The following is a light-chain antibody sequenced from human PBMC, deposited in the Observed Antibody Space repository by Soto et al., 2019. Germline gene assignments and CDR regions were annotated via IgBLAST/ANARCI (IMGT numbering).Light chain of an antibody. J-gene: IGLJ1*01. CDR2: DVS. CDR3: SSYTSSSPYV. CDR1: SSDVGGYNY. V-gene: IGLV2-14*01. Sequence: QSALTQPASVSGSXXXXXXISCTGTSSDVGGYNYVSWYQQYPGKAPKLMIYDVSNRPSGVSNRFSGSKSGNTASLTISGLQAEDEADYYCSSYTSSSPYVFGTGTKLTVL.